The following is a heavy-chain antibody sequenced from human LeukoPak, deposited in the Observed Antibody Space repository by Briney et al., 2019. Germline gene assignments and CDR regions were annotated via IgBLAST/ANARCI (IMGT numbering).Heavy chain of an antibody. Sequence: PGGSLRLSCAASGFTFSSYGMHWVRQAPGKGLEWVAVIWYDGSNKYYADSVKGRFTISRDNSKNTLYLQMNSLRAEDTAVYYCATPDSSGWWAEYFQHWGQGTLVTVSS. CDR1: GFTFSSYG. D-gene: IGHD6-19*01. V-gene: IGHV3-33*08. J-gene: IGHJ1*01. CDR2: IWYDGSNK. CDR3: ATPDSSGWWAEYFQH.